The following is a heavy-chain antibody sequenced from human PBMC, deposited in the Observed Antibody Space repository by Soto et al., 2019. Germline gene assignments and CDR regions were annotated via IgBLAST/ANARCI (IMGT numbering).Heavy chain of an antibody. D-gene: IGHD4-4*01. CDR3: AKGGQTGTTYYYYYGMDV. Sequence: SVKVSCKASGATFSSYAISWVRQAPGQGLEWMGGIIPIFGTANYAQKFQGRVTITADESTSTANMELSSLRSEDTAVYYDAKGGQTGTTYYYYYGMDVWGQGTTVTVSS. J-gene: IGHJ6*02. V-gene: IGHV1-69*13. CDR2: IIPIFGTA. CDR1: GATFSSYA.